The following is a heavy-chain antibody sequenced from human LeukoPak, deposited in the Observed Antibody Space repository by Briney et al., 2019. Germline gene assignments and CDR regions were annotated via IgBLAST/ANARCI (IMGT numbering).Heavy chain of an antibody. CDR3: ARETTVTTANWFDP. J-gene: IGHJ5*02. D-gene: IGHD4-17*01. V-gene: IGHV4-34*01. CDR1: GGSFSGYY. Sequence: SETLSLTCAVYGGSFSGYYCSWIRQPPGKGLEWIGEINHSGSTNYNPSLKGRVTISVDTSKNQFSLKLSSVTAADTAVYYCARETTVTTANWFDPWGQGTLVTVSS. CDR2: INHSGST.